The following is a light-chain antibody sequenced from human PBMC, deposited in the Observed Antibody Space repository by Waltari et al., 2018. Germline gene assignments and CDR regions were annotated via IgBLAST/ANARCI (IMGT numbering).Light chain of an antibody. V-gene: IGKV4-1*01. Sequence: DIVMTQSPDSLAVSLGERATINCKSSQSVFYSSNNKNHLAWYQQKPGQSTKLLSYWASTRESGVPARCGGSGSGTDFTLPISSLQAEDVAVDSGQQDCGTPPYTFGQGTKLEIK. CDR1: QSVFYSSNNKNH. CDR3: QQDCGTPPYT. CDR2: WAS. J-gene: IGKJ2*01.